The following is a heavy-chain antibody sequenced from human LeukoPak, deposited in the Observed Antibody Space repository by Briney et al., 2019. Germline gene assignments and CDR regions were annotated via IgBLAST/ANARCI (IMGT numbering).Heavy chain of an antibody. J-gene: IGHJ3*02. D-gene: IGHD4/OR15-4a*01. V-gene: IGHV4-31*03. CDR1: GGSISSGGDY. CDR3: ARAAWRGTNSRDAFDI. CDR2: ISYSGTT. Sequence: SETLSLTCTVSGGSISSGGDYWSWIRQHPGKGLEWIGYISYSGTTYYNPSLKSRLTISLDTSKNQFTLELSSVTAADTAVYYCARAAWRGTNSRDAFDIWGLGTVVTVSS.